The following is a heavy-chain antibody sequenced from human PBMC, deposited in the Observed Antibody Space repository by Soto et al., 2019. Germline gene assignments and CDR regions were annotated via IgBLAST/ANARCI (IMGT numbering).Heavy chain of an antibody. CDR2: VHYSGSV. D-gene: IGHD2-21*02. V-gene: IGHV4-30-4*01. J-gene: IGHJ6*02. CDR1: GGSISFDHYH. CDR3: AREDDGGDRDYYGLDV. Sequence: PSXTLSLTCTVSGGSISFDHYHCTWIRQRQGKGLEWIGYVHYSGSVLYNPSLQSRVSISVDTSKNQFSLKLSSVTAADTAVYFCAREDDGGDRDYYGLDVWGQGTTVTVSS.